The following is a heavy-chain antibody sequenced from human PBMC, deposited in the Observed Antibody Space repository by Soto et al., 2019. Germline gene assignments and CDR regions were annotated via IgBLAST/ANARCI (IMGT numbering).Heavy chain of an antibody. CDR2: IIPIFGTA. J-gene: IGHJ6*02. V-gene: IGHV1-69*12. CDR3: ARLYCSGGSCYGYYYYGMDV. Sequence: QVQLVQSGAEVKKPGSSVKVSCKASGGTFSSYAISWVRQAPGQGLEWMGGIIPIFGTANYAQKFQGRVTITADESTSTGYMELSSLRSEDTAVYYCARLYCSGGSCYGYYYYGMDVWGQGTTVTVSS. D-gene: IGHD2-15*01. CDR1: GGTFSSYA.